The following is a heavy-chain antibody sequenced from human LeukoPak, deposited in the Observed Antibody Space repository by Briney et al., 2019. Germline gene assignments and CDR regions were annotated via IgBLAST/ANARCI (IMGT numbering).Heavy chain of an antibody. CDR1: GGSINSGDYY. CDR3: ARRRIAVAGQKGHFDY. Sequence: SETLSLTCTVSGGSINSGDYYWSWIRQPPGKGLEWIGEINHSGSTNYNPSLKSRVTISVDTSKNQFSLKLSSVTAADTAVYYCARRRIAVAGQKGHFDYWGQGTLVTVSS. CDR2: INHSGST. D-gene: IGHD6-19*01. V-gene: IGHV4-34*01. J-gene: IGHJ4*02.